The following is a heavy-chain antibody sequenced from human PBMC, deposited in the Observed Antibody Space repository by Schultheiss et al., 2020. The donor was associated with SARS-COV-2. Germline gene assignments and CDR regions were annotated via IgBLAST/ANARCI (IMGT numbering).Heavy chain of an antibody. CDR1: GFTFSSYA. Sequence: GGSLRLSCAASGFTFSSYAMSWVRQAPGKGLEWVSAISDGGGSTYYADSVKGRFTISRDNSKNTLYLQMNSLRAEDTAVFYCARRRLGYSVFDYWGQGTLVTVSS. CDR2: ISDGGGST. J-gene: IGHJ4*02. CDR3: ARRRLGYSVFDY. V-gene: IGHV3-23*01. D-gene: IGHD5-18*01.